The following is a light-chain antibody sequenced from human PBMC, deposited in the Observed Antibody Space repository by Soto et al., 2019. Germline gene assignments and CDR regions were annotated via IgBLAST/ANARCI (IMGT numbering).Light chain of an antibody. CDR1: QTVRNNY. V-gene: IGKV3-20*01. CDR2: DAS. CDR3: QRYDSFRT. Sequence: EFVLTQSPGTLSLSPGERATLSCRASQTVRNNYLAWYQQKPGQAPRLLIYDASSRATGIPDRFSGGGSGTEFTLTISGLQSEDFATYYCQRYDSFRTFGQGTKVDI. J-gene: IGKJ1*01.